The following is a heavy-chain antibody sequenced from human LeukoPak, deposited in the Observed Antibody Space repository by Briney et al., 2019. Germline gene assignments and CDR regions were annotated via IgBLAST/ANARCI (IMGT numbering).Heavy chain of an antibody. Sequence: PGGSLRLSCAASGFTFSDYYMSWIRQAPGKGLEWVSYISSSGSTIYYADSVKGRFTISRDNAKNSLYLQTNSLRAEDTAVYYCARVTIAVAGNRKLDYWGQGTLVTVSS. J-gene: IGHJ4*02. CDR2: ISSSGSTI. CDR1: GFTFSDYY. CDR3: ARVTIAVAGNRKLDY. V-gene: IGHV3-11*04. D-gene: IGHD6-19*01.